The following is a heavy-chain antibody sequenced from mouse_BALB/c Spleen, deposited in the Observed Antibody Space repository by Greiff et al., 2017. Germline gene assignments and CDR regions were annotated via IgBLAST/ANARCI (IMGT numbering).Heavy chain of an antibody. D-gene: IGHD3-2*01. CDR2: INPYNDGT. CDR3: ARGDCAGYVWFAY. V-gene: IGHV1-14*01. CDR1: GYTFTSYV. J-gene: IGHJ3*01. Sequence: EVQLMESGAELMKPGASVKMSCKASGYTFTSYVMHWVKQKPGQGLEWIGYINPYNDGTKYNEKFKGKATLTSDKSSSTAYMELSSLTSEDSAVYYCARGDCAGYVWFAYWGQGTLVTVSA.